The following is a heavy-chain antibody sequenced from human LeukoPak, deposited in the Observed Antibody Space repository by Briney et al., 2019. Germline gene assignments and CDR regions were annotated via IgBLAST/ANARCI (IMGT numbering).Heavy chain of an antibody. J-gene: IGHJ6*02. CDR3: ARETYDEGGGMDV. Sequence: GGSLRLSCAASGFTFSSYSMNWVRQAPGKGLEWVSSISSTSSYIYYADSVKGRFTISRDNAKNSLYLQMNSLRAEDTAMYYCARETYDEGGGMDVWGQGTTVTVSS. D-gene: IGHD3-22*01. CDR2: ISSTSSYI. V-gene: IGHV3-21*01. CDR1: GFTFSSYS.